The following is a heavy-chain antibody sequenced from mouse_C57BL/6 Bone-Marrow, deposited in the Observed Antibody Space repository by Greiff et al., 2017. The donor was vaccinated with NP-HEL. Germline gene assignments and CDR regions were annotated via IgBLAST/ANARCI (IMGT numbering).Heavy chain of an antibody. Sequence: EVQLQQSGAELVRPGASVTLSCTASGFNIKDDYMHWVKQRPEQGLEWIGWIDPENGDTDYASKFQGKATITADPSSNTAYLQLSSLTSEDTAVYYCTTITTVVNFDHWGQGTTLTVSS. CDR1: GFNIKDDY. D-gene: IGHD1-1*01. CDR2: IDPENGDT. V-gene: IGHV14-4*01. CDR3: TTITTVVNFDH. J-gene: IGHJ2*01.